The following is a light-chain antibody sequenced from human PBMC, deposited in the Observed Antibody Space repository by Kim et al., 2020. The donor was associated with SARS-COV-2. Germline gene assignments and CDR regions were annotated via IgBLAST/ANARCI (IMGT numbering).Light chain of an antibody. CDR3: QVWDGVSDQYV. CDR2: HDD. V-gene: IGLV3-21*04. CDR1: NLGSKS. Sequence: APGKTATITCWGTNLGSKSVHWYQQKPGQAPVVIISHDDDRPSGIPERFSGSNSGNTATLTISRVEAGDEADYYCQVWDGVSDQYVFGTGTKVTVL. J-gene: IGLJ1*01.